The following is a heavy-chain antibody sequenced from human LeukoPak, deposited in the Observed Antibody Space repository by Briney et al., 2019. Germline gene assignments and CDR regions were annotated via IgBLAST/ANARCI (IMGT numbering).Heavy chain of an antibody. CDR1: GVSFSGYY. V-gene: IGHV4-34*01. D-gene: IGHD2-15*01. J-gene: IGHJ5*02. CDR2: INHSGST. Sequence: SETLSLTCAVYGVSFSGYYWSWIREPPGKGLEWIGEINHSGSTNYNPSLKSRVTISVDTSKNQFSLKLSSVTAADTAVYYCARGSLKAVVAATGYRYWIDPWGQGTLVTVSS. CDR3: ARGSLKAVVAATGYRYWIDP.